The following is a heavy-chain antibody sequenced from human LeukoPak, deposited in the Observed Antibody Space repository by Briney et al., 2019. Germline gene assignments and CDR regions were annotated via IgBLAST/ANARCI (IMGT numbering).Heavy chain of an antibody. CDR3: AIPATVTTPYDASDI. D-gene: IGHD4-17*01. Sequence: GGSLSLSCAASGFTFDDYAMHWVRQAPGKGLEWVSLISGDGGSTYYADSVKGRFTISRDNSKNSLYLQMNSLRTEDTALYYCAIPATVTTPYDASDIWGQGTMVTVSS. CDR2: ISGDGGST. J-gene: IGHJ3*02. V-gene: IGHV3-43*02. CDR1: GFTFDDYA.